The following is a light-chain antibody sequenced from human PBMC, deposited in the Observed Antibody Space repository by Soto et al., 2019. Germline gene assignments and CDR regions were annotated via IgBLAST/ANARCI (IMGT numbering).Light chain of an antibody. CDR2: GAS. CDR3: QQYGSSPGVT. J-gene: IGKJ3*01. V-gene: IGKV3-20*01. CDR1: QSVSSSY. Sequence: EIVLTQSPGTLSLSPGERATLSCRASQSVSSSYLAWYQQKPGQAPRLLIYGASSRATGIPDRFSGSGSGTDFTLTISSREPEDFAVYYCQQYGSSPGVTFGPGTKVDIK.